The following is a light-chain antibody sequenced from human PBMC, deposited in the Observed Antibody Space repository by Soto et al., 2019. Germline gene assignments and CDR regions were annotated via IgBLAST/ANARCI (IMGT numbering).Light chain of an antibody. CDR3: QQFGTSSLVT. J-gene: IGKJ3*01. CDR2: GVS. Sequence: EIVLTQSPGTLSLPPGERATLSCRASQSVNTKYLAWYQQKPGQAPRLLISGVSSRATGIPDGFSGSGSGTDFILTISRVEPEDFAVYYCQQFGTSSLVTFGPGTKVDIK. V-gene: IGKV3-20*01. CDR1: QSVNTKY.